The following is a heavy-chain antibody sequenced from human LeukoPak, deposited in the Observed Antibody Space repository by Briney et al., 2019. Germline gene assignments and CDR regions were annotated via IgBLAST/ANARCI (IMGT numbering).Heavy chain of an antibody. CDR3: ARVGSIAAAGTPFSGY. V-gene: IGHV1-18*01. J-gene: IGHJ4*02. CDR1: GYTFTSYG. D-gene: IGHD6-13*01. Sequence: ASVKVSCKASGYTFTSYGISWVRQAPGQGLEWMGWISAYNGNTNYAQKLQSRVTMTTDTSTSTAYMELRSLRSDDTAVYYCARVGSIAAAGTPFSGYWGQGTLVTVSS. CDR2: ISAYNGNT.